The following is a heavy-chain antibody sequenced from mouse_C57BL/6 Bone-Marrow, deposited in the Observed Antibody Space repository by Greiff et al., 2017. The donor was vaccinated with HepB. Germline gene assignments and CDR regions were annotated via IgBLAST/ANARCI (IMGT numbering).Heavy chain of an antibody. CDR3: ELGRFAY. J-gene: IGHJ3*01. CDR1: GYPFSSYW. V-gene: IGHV1-64*01. Sequence: VPLQQPGAELVKPGASVKVSFQASGYPFSSYWMPWVKQRPGQGLEWIGMIHPNSGSTNYNEKFKSKATLTVDKSASTAYMQLSSLTSEDSAVYYCELGRFAYWGQGTLVTVSA. D-gene: IGHD4-1*01. CDR2: IHPNSGST.